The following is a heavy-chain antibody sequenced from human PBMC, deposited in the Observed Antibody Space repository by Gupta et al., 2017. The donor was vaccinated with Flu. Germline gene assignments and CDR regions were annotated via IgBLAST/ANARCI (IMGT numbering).Heavy chain of an antibody. CDR2: IYTSGST. Sequence: QVQLQESGPGLVKPSQTLSLTCTVSGGSISSGSYYWSWIRQPAGKGLEWIGRIYTSGSTNYNPSLKSRVTISVDTSKNQFSLKLSSVTAADTAVYYCARGSSYNAGFDYWGQGTLVTVSS. CDR3: ARGSSYNAGFDY. V-gene: IGHV4-61*02. D-gene: IGHD5-24*01. CDR1: GGSISSGSYY. J-gene: IGHJ4*02.